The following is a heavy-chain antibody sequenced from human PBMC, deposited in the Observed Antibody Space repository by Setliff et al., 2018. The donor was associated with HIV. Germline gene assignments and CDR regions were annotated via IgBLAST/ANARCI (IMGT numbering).Heavy chain of an antibody. CDR2: IYGSGTI. Sequence: SETLSLTCTVSGASVSTYYWSWIRQPAGKGPEWIGRIYGSGTINYNPYLKSRVIMSVDTSKNVFSLKLTSLTAADTAVYYCARSLGITYFDLWGRGTLVTVSS. CDR1: GASVSTYY. D-gene: IGHD7-27*01. V-gene: IGHV4-4*07. CDR3: ARSLGITYFDL. J-gene: IGHJ2*01.